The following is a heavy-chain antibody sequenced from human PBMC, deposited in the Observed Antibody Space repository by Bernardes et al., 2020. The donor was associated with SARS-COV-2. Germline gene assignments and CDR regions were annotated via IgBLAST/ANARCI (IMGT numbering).Heavy chain of an antibody. Sequence: GSLRLSCEASGFTFKNFIMNWVRQAPGKGLEWVATINPTSTYIYYADSVKGRFTISRDNAKNSLYLQMNSLRGEDTAVYYCARTYSGSYQDCWGQGTLVTVSS. CDR1: GFTFKNFI. D-gene: IGHD1-26*01. J-gene: IGHJ4*02. CDR2: INPTSTYI. CDR3: ARTYSGSYQDC. V-gene: IGHV3-21*01.